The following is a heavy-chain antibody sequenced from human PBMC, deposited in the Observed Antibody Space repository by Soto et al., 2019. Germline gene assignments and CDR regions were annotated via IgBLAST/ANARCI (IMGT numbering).Heavy chain of an antibody. D-gene: IGHD6-13*01. J-gene: IGHJ4*02. CDR3: ASRHSSPYFDY. CDR2: IYYSGST. Sequence: RQPPGKGLEWIGYIYYSGSTNYNPSLKSRVTISVDTSKNQFSLKLNSVTAADTAVYYCASRHSSPYFDYWGQGTLVTVSS. V-gene: IGHV4-59*08.